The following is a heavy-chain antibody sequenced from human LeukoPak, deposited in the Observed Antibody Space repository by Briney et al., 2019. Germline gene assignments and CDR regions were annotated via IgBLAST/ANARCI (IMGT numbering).Heavy chain of an antibody. D-gene: IGHD2/OR15-2a*01. CDR1: GRSFSGYY. J-gene: IGHJ4*02. CDR2: INHSGST. V-gene: IGHV4-34*01. CDR3: ARSLIHDRRRVRGTLIGPRYFDY. Sequence: PSETLSLTCAVYGRSFSGYYWSWIRQPPGKGLEWIGEINHSGSTNYNPSLKSRVTISVDTSKNQFSLKLSSVTAADTAVYYCARSLIHDRRRVRGTLIGPRYFDYWGQGTLVTVSS.